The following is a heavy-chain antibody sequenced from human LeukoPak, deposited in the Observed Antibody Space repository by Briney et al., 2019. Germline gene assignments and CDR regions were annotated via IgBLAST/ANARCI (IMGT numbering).Heavy chain of an antibody. Sequence: SETLSLTCAVYGGSFSGYYWSWIRQPPGKGLEWIGEINHSGSTNYNPSLKSRVTISVDTFKNQFSLKLSSVTAADTAVYYCARGPRTTVAGINYWGQGTLVTVSS. CDR3: ARGPRTTVAGINY. J-gene: IGHJ4*02. CDR2: INHSGST. V-gene: IGHV4-34*01. D-gene: IGHD4-23*01. CDR1: GGSFSGYY.